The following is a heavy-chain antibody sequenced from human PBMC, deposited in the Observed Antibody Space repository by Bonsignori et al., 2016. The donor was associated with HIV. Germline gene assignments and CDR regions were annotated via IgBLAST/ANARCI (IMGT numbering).Heavy chain of an antibody. D-gene: IGHD3-22*01. CDR2: IYYSGST. Sequence: WIRQPPGKGLEWIGYIYYSGSTNYNPSLKSRVTISVDTSKNQFSLKLSSVTAADTAVYYCARDPDYYDSSGYYAWGQGTLVTVSS. J-gene: IGHJ4*02. V-gene: IGHV4-59*01. CDR3: ARDPDYYDSSGYYA.